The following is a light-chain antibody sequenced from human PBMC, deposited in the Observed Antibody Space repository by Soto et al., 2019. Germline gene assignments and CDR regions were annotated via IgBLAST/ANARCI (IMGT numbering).Light chain of an antibody. V-gene: IGLV2-14*01. Sequence: QSVLAQPASVSGSPGQSITISCTGTSSDVGGYDYVSWYQQLPGKAPKLMIYDVNNRPSGVSNRFSGSKSGNTASLTISGLQAEDEADYYCSSHTSGSTRVFGSGTKVTVL. CDR3: SSHTSGSTRV. CDR2: DVN. CDR1: SSDVGGYDY. J-gene: IGLJ1*01.